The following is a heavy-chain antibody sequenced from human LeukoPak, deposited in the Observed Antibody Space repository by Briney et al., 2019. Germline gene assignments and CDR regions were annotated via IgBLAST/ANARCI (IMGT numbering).Heavy chain of an antibody. Sequence: SETLSLTCTVSGGSISSYYWSWIRQPPGERLEWIGHIYYSGSTNYNPSLKSRVTISVDTSKNQFSLKLSSVTAADTAVYYCARRSYDILTGPLDALDIWGQGTMVTVSS. V-gene: IGHV4-59*08. J-gene: IGHJ3*02. CDR3: ARRSYDILTGPLDALDI. D-gene: IGHD3-9*01. CDR1: GGSISSYY. CDR2: IYYSGST.